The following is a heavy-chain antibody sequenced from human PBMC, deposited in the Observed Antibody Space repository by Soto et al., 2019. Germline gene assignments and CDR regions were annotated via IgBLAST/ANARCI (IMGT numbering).Heavy chain of an antibody. CDR2: INAGNGNT. CDR1: GYTFTSYA. Sequence: ASVKVSCKASGYTFTSYAMHWVRQAPGQRLEWVGWINAGNGNTKYSQKFQGRVTITRDTSASTAYMELSSLRSEDTAVYYCARSWPNIVVVVAAAKGDVFDIWGQGTMVTVSS. J-gene: IGHJ3*02. D-gene: IGHD2-15*01. CDR3: ARSWPNIVVVVAAAKGDVFDI. V-gene: IGHV1-3*01.